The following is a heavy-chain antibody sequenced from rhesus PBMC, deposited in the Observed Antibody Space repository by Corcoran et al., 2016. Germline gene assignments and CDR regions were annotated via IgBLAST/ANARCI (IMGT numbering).Heavy chain of an antibody. CDR2: IYGSGGST. V-gene: IGHV4S7*01. CDR1: GGSISDSYN. J-gene: IGHJ4*01. CDR3: ARARGGNDLVY. D-gene: IGHD1-14*01. Sequence: QVQLQESGPGPVKPSETLSLTCAVSGGSISDSYNWSWIRQPPGKGLEWIGYIYGSGGSTYYDPSLKGRVAISTDTSKDQFSLRLSSVTAADTAVYYCARARGGNDLVYWGQGVLVTVSS.